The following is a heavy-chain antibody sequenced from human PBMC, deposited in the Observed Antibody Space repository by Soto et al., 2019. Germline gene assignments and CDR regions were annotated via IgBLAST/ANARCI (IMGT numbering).Heavy chain of an antibody. Sequence: ASLKVSCKVSGYTLTELSRHWVRKAPGKGLEWRGGFDPEDGETVYAQRIQGRVAMTADTSRDRVYMELSSLRSEDRDGYYCARDQVRGVTQFDYWGQGTLVTVCS. CDR3: ARDQVRGVTQFDY. V-gene: IGHV1-24*01. J-gene: IGHJ4*02. D-gene: IGHD3-10*01. CDR2: FDPEDGET. CDR1: GYTLTELS.